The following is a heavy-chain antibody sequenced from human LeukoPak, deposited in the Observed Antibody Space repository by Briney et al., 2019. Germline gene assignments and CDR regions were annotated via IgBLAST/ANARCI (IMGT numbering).Heavy chain of an antibody. Sequence: GGSLRLSCAASGFTFSSYWMSWVRQAPGKGLEWVANKKQDGSEKYYVDSVKGRFTISRDNAKNSLYLQMNSLRAEDTAVYYCARDMYYDILTGYYYYYGMDVWGKGTTVTVSS. J-gene: IGHJ6*04. CDR2: KKQDGSEK. CDR3: ARDMYYDILTGYYYYYGMDV. CDR1: GFTFSSYW. V-gene: IGHV3-7*03. D-gene: IGHD3-9*01.